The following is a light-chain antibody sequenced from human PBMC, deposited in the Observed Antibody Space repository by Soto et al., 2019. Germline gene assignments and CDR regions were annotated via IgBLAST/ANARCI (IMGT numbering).Light chain of an antibody. J-gene: IGLJ1*01. CDR2: EVY. CDR3: SSYVGTNSYV. CDR1: SSDVGGYNY. Sequence: QSALTQPPSASGSPGQSVTISCTGTSSDVGGYNYVSWYQHHPGKAPKLIIYEVYKRPSGVPDRFSGSKSGNTAALTVSGLQAEDEADYYCSSYVGTNSYVFGPGTRSPS. V-gene: IGLV2-8*01.